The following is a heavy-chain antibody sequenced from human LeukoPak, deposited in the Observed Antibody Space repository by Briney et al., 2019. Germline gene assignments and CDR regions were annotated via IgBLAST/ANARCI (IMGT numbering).Heavy chain of an antibody. V-gene: IGHV3-7*01. CDR3: ARRYTAMVDY. J-gene: IGHJ4*02. CDR1: GFTFTTYW. CDR2: INQDGTEK. Sequence: GESLRLSCAASGFTFTTYWMAWVRQFPGKGLEWVANINQDGTEKYSVDSVKGRFTISRDNAKNSLYLQMNSLRAEDTAVYYCARRYTAMVDYWGQGTLVTVSS. D-gene: IGHD5-18*01.